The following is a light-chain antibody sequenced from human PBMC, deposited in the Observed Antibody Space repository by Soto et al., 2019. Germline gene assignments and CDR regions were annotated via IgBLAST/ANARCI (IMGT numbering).Light chain of an antibody. Sequence: QSALTQPPSASGSPGQSVTISCTGTSSDVGAYDFVSWFQQHPGKAPKLIIYQVTKRPSGVPYRFSGSKSGNTASLTVSGLQAEDEADYYCSSYVVSYNWVSGGGTQLTVL. J-gene: IGLJ3*02. CDR2: QVT. V-gene: IGLV2-8*01. CDR1: SSDVGAYDF. CDR3: SSYVVSYNWV.